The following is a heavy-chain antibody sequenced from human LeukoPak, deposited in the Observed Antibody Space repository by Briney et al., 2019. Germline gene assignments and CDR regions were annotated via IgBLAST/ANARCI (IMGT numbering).Heavy chain of an antibody. Sequence: PSETLSLTCTVSGGSISSSYYFWGWIRQPPGKGLEWIGSMYYSGSTYYNPSLKSRVTISVDTSKNQFSLKLSSVTAADTAVYYCARVKDSGGVDYWGQGTLVTVSS. CDR2: MYYSGST. CDR3: ARVKDSGGVDY. D-gene: IGHD3-16*01. J-gene: IGHJ4*02. CDR1: GGSISSSYYF. V-gene: IGHV4-39*07.